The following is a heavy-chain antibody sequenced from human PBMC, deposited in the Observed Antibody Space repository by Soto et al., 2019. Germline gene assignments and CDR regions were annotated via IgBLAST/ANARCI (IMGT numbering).Heavy chain of an antibody. V-gene: IGHV4-4*02. CDR2: IYDGKKI. D-gene: IGHD3-16*02. CDR3: ARDHRYGDNWAFDY. CDR1: GGSMNTNDW. Sequence: SETLSLTCAVSGGSMNTNDWWNWVRQPPGEGLEWIGEIYDGKKINYNPSLKSRVTISIDKSKNQFSLSLNSVTAADTAVYYCARDHRYGDNWAFDYWGQGALVTVSS. J-gene: IGHJ4*02.